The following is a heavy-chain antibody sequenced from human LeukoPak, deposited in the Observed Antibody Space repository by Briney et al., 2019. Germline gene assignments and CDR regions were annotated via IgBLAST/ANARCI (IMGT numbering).Heavy chain of an antibody. CDR3: ARANCGGACYFSGYGMDV. J-gene: IGHJ6*02. D-gene: IGHD2-21*02. CDR1: GFSFTSYP. Sequence: GGSLRLSRAASGFSFTSYPFHWVRQAPGKGLEWVAVISYDVNDKHYADSVRGRFSISRDDSENTLYLHINSLRDEDTAIYYCARANCGGACYFSGYGMDVWGPGTTVTVSS. V-gene: IGHV3-30*04. CDR2: ISYDVNDK.